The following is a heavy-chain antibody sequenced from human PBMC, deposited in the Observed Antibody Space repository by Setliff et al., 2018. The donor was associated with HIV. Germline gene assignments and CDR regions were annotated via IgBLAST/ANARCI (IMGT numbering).Heavy chain of an antibody. Sequence: KSSETLSLTCTVSGGSISSSSYYWGWIRQPPGKGLEWIGSIYYSGSTYYNPSLKSRVTISVDTSKNQFSLKLSSVTATDTAVYYCARQPWLATIFGVAHLFDFWGQGTLVTVSS. D-gene: IGHD3-3*01. CDR2: IYYSGST. V-gene: IGHV4-39*01. J-gene: IGHJ4*02. CDR1: GGSISSSSYY. CDR3: ARQPWLATIFGVAHLFDF.